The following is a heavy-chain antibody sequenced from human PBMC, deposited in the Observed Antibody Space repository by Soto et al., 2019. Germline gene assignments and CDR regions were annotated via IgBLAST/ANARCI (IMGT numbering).Heavy chain of an antibody. D-gene: IGHD4-17*01. CDR2: ISSSGST. V-gene: IGHV4-4*07. CDR1: GGSVSRYY. Sequence: PSETLSLTCTVSGGSVSRYYWSWIRQTAGKGLEWIGHISSSGSTNYNPSLKSRVTVSVDTSKNQFSLKLDSLTAADTAMYFCTRVKRANGDYAELDYWGQGTPVTVSS. J-gene: IGHJ4*02. CDR3: TRVKRANGDYAELDY.